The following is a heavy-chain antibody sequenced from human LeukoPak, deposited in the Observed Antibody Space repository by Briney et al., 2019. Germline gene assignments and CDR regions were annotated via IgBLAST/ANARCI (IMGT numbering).Heavy chain of an antibody. D-gene: IGHD3-10*01. CDR3: ARDDYYGSGSFDY. J-gene: IGHJ4*02. CDR2: IYYSGST. V-gene: IGHV4-59*08. Sequence: SETLSLTCTVSGGSISSYYWTWIRQPPGTGLEWIGYIYYSGSTNYNPSLKSRVTISVDTSKNQFSLKLSSVTAADTAVYYCARDDYYGSGSFDYWGQGTLVTVSS. CDR1: GGSISSYY.